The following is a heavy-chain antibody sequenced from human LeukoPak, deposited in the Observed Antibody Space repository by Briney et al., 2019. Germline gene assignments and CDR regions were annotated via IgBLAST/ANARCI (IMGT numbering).Heavy chain of an antibody. CDR1: GYTLTELS. CDR2: FDPEDGET. Sequence: ASVKDSCKVSGYTLTELSMHWVRQAPGKGLEWMGGFDPEDGETIYAQKFQGRVTMTEDTSTDTAYMELSSLRSEDTAVYYCATAKTYYYDSSGYYYFDYWGQGTLVTVSS. J-gene: IGHJ4*02. V-gene: IGHV1-24*01. CDR3: ATAKTYYYDSSGYYYFDY. D-gene: IGHD3-22*01.